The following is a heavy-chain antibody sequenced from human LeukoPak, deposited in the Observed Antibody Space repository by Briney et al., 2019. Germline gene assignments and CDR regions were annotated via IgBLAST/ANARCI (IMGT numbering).Heavy chain of an antibody. CDR3: ATRAKYYDFWSGYYTGAFDY. J-gene: IGHJ4*02. CDR1: GGSISSSSYY. Sequence: PSETLSLTCTVSGGSISSSSYYWGWIRQPPGKGLEWIGSIYYSGSTYYNPSLKSRVTISVDTSKNQFSLKLSSVTAADTAVYYCATRAKYYDFWSGYYTGAFDYWGQGTLVTVSS. CDR2: IYYSGST. D-gene: IGHD3-3*01. V-gene: IGHV4-39*07.